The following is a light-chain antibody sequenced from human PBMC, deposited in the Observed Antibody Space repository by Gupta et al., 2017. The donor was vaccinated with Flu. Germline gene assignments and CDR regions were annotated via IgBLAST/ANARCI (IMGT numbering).Light chain of an antibody. Sequence: GDRVTITCRASQDIRSDLGWYQQKPGKALKRLIFAASTLQSGVPSTFSGSGSGTEFTLTISSLQPEDFATYYCLQHNSYPLTFGQGTRLEIK. CDR2: AAS. V-gene: IGKV1-17*01. CDR1: QDIRSD. J-gene: IGKJ5*01. CDR3: LQHNSYPLT.